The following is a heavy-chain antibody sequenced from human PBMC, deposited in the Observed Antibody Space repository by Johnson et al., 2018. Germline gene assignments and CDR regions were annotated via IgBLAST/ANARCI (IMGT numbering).Heavy chain of an antibody. Sequence: VQLVQSGGGLVKPGGSLRLSCAASGFTFSSYSMNWVRQAPGKGLEWVSSISSSSSYIYYAASVKGRFTISRDNAKNSLYLQMNSLRAEDTAVYYCARVGPAAGTADYYYYMDVWGKGTTVTVSS. D-gene: IGHD6-13*01. CDR2: ISSSSSYI. V-gene: IGHV3-21*01. CDR1: GFTFSSYS. CDR3: ARVGPAAGTADYYYYMDV. J-gene: IGHJ6*03.